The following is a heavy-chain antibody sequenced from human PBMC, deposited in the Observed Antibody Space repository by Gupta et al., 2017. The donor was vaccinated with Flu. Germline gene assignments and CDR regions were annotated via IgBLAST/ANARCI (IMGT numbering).Heavy chain of an antibody. CDR3: TRGGVAVSPKYGMDV. D-gene: IGHD3-16*01. V-gene: IGHV3-73*02. CDR1: GFTFSGSA. Sequence: EVQLVASGGGLVQPGGSLKLSCAASGFTFSGSAMHWVRQSSGKGLEWVGRIRSKANNFATAYAASVNGRFTISRDDSKNTAFLQMNSLKIEDTAVYYCTRGGVAVSPKYGMDVWGQGTTVTVSS. CDR2: IRSKANNFAT. J-gene: IGHJ6*02.